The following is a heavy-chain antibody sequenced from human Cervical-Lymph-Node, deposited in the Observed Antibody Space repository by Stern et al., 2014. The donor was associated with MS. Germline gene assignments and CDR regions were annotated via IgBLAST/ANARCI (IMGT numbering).Heavy chain of an antibody. CDR2: IYPGDSDT. V-gene: IGHV5-51*01. D-gene: IGHD4-17*01. J-gene: IGHJ4*02. Sequence: EVQLEESGAEVKKPGESLKISCKGSGYSFTANWIAWVRQMPGKGLEWMGIIYPGDSDTRYSPSFQGQVTIAADNSISTAYLQWSSLKASDTAMYYCARDYGDYAFDYWGQGTLATVSS. CDR3: ARDYGDYAFDY. CDR1: GYSFTANW.